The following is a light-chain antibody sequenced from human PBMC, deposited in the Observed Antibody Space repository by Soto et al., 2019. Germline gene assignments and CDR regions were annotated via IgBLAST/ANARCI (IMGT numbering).Light chain of an antibody. J-gene: IGKJ3*01. V-gene: IGKV3-11*01. CDR1: QSIRYY. Sequence: EIVLTQSPATLSLSPGERATLSCRASQSIRYYLAWYQQRPGQAPRLLIYDASNRATGIPARFSGSGSGTYFTLTISSLEPEDFAVYYCQQRSDWPPFTFGPGTTVDMK. CDR2: DAS. CDR3: QQRSDWPPFT.